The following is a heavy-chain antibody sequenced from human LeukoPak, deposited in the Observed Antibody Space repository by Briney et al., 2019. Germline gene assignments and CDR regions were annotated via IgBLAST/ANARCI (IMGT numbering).Heavy chain of an antibody. D-gene: IGHD1-1*01. CDR2: INPNSGGT. Sequence: ASVRVSCKTSGYTFTNLDINWLRQAPGQGLEWVGRINPNSGGTNYAQKFQGRVTMTRDTSISTAYMELSSLMSDDTAVYYCATTYSTVFDYWGQGTLVTVSS. V-gene: IGHV1-2*06. J-gene: IGHJ4*02. CDR3: ATTYSTVFDY. CDR1: GYTFTNLD.